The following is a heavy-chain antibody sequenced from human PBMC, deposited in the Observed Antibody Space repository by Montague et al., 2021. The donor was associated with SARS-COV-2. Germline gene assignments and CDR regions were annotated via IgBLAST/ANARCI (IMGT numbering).Heavy chain of an antibody. CDR1: GFTFSSYW. V-gene: IGHV3-7*01. Sequence: YLRLSCAASGFTFSSYWMSWVRQAPGKGLEWVANIKQDGSEKYYVDSVKGRFTISRDNAKNSLYLQMNSLRAEDTAVYYCARDTYYYGSGSYYYGMDVWGQGTTVTVSS. CDR2: IKQDGSEK. J-gene: IGHJ6*02. CDR3: ARDTYYYGSGSYYYGMDV. D-gene: IGHD3-10*01.